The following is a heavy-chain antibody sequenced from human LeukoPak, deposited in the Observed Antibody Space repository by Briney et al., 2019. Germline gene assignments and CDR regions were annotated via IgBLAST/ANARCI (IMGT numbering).Heavy chain of an antibody. V-gene: IGHV4-34*01. CDR1: GGSFSGYY. D-gene: IGHD3-3*01. CDR3: ARNRGHYDFWSRALSTKNWFDP. Sequence: SETLSLTCAVYGGSFSGYYWSWIRQPPGKGLEWIGEINHSGSTNYNPSLKSRVTISVDTSKNQFSLKLSSVTAADTAVYYCARNRGHYDFWSRALSTKNWFDPWGQGTLVTVSS. CDR2: INHSGST. J-gene: IGHJ5*02.